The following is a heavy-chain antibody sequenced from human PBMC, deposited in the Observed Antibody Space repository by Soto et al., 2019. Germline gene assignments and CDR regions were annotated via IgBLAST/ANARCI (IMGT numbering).Heavy chain of an antibody. J-gene: IGHJ4*02. D-gene: IGHD2-2*01. Sequence: AASVKVSCKASGYTFTSYGISWVRQAPGQGLEWMGWISAYNGNTNYAQKLQGRVTMTTDTSTSTAYMELRSLRSDDTAVYYCARVYCSSTSCYKKNEFDYCGQRPLFTVP. V-gene: IGHV1-18*04. CDR3: ARVYCSSTSCYKKNEFDY. CDR1: GYTFTSYG. CDR2: ISAYNGNT.